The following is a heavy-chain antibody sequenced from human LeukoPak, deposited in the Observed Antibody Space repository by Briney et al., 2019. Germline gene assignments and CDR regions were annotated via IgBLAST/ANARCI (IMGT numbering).Heavy chain of an antibody. Sequence: SVKGSCKASVGTFSSYAISWVRQAPGQGREWSGGSIPIFGTANYAQKFQGRVTITADKSTSTAYMELRSLRSEDTAVYYCAREMTTHWFDPWGQGTLVTVSS. D-gene: IGHD4-11*01. J-gene: IGHJ5*02. CDR1: VGTFSSYA. CDR2: SIPIFGTA. V-gene: IGHV1-69*06. CDR3: AREMTTHWFDP.